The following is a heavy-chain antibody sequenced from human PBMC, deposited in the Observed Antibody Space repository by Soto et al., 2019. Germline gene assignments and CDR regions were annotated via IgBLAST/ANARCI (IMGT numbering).Heavy chain of an antibody. CDR2: ISDNGGTT. V-gene: IGHV3-74*01. CDR3: ARVGVDTSLVDGGYHYYGLDV. D-gene: IGHD5-18*01. CDR1: TFTFSNYG. Sequence: PGGALRLSCAASTFTFSNYGMHWVRQAPGKGLVWVSRISDNGGTTRYADSVKGRFTISRDNAKKTLYLQISSLRAEDTAVYYCARVGVDTSLVDGGYHYYGLDVWGQGTTVTVSS. J-gene: IGHJ6*02.